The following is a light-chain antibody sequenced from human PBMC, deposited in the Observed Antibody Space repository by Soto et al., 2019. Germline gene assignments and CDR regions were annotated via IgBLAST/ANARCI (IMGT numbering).Light chain of an antibody. CDR3: SSSSSINIDV. V-gene: IGLV2-18*02. CDR1: SSDVGIYNR. J-gene: IGLJ1*01. CDR2: GVN. Sequence: QSVLTQPPSVSGSPGQSVTISCTGTSSDVGIYNRVSWYQQPAGTATKLIIYGVNKRPSGVPDRFSGSKAGNTASLTISGLQAEDEADYYCSSSSSINIDVYGTGTKFTVL.